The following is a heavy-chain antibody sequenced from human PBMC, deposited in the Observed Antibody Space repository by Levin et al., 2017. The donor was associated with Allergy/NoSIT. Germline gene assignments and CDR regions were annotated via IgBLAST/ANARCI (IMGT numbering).Heavy chain of an antibody. CDR3: ARHIGATNYDVLTGFDY. CDR1: GGSIRSSYF. CDR2: MYVSGST. D-gene: IGHD3-9*01. J-gene: IGHJ4*02. Sequence: SETLSLTCTVSGGSIRSSYFWGWVRQPPGKGLEWFGSMYVSGSTYHNPSLKSRVTISVDTSKNQLSLKLRSVTAADTAVYYCARHIGATNYDVLTGFDYWGQGTLVTVSS. V-gene: IGHV4-39*01.